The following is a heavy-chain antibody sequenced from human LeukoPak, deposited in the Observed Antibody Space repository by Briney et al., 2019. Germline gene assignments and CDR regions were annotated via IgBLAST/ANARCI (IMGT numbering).Heavy chain of an antibody. J-gene: IGHJ4*03. CDR3: FRGGEQVAEGV. D-gene: IGHD3-16*01. V-gene: IGHV1-2*02. CDR2: INPTRGDT. CDR1: GYTLTDFY. Sequence: ASVKISCKASGYTLTDFYIHWIRQAPGQGLEWMGWINPTRGDTKCAQTFQGRVTMTRDTSINTAYLQLSRLTSADTAKYYCFRGGEQVAEGVWGQGFLVTVSS.